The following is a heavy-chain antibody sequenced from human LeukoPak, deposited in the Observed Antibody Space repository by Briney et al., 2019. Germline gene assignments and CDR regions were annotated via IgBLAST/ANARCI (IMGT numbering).Heavy chain of an antibody. V-gene: IGHV4-34*01. CDR3: ARGLGGYCSSTSCYHFDY. CDR1: GGSFSGYH. D-gene: IGHD2-2*01. CDR2: INHNGST. J-gene: IGHJ4*02. Sequence: PSETLLLTCAIHGGSFSGYHWSSIRQPPGKGLEWIGEINHNGSTNYNPSLKSRVSISGDTSKSQFSLKLSSVTAADTAVYYCARGLGGYCSSTSCYHFDYWGQGTLVTVSS.